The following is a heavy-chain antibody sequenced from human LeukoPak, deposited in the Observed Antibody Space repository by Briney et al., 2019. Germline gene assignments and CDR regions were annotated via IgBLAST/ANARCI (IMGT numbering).Heavy chain of an antibody. CDR1: GGSFSGYY. D-gene: IGHD4-17*01. CDR3: ARDPIYGDLDAFDI. Sequence: SETLSLTCAVYGGSFSGYYWSWIRQPPGKGLEWIGEINHSGSTNYNPSLKSRVTISVDTSKNQFSLKLSSVTAADTAVYYCARDPIYGDLDAFDIWGQGTIVTVSS. CDR2: INHSGST. V-gene: IGHV4-34*01. J-gene: IGHJ3*02.